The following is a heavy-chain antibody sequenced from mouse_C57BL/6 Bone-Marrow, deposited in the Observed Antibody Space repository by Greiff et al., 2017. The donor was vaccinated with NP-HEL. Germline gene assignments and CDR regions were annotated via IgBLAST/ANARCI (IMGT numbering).Heavy chain of an antibody. V-gene: IGHV1-59*01. CDR3: ARFPYHFAY. J-gene: IGHJ3*01. Sequence: QVQLQQPGAELVRPGTSVKLSCKASGYTFTSYWMHWVKQRPGQGLEWIGVIDPSDSYTNYNQKFKGKATLTVDTSSSTAYMQLSSLTSEDSAVYYCARFPYHFAYWGQGTLVTVSA. CDR1: GYTFTSYW. D-gene: IGHD2-10*01. CDR2: IDPSDSYT.